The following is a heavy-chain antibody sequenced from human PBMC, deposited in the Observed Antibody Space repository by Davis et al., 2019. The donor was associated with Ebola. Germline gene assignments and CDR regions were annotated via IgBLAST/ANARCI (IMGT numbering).Heavy chain of an antibody. V-gene: IGHV3-30*19. Sequence: GESLKISCAASGFTFSSYGMHWVRQAPGKGLEWVAVISYDGSNKYYADSVKGRFTISRDNSKNTLYLQMNSLRAEDTAVYYCARDLMEWGQGTLVTVSS. D-gene: IGHD3-3*01. J-gene: IGHJ4*02. CDR3: ARDLME. CDR1: GFTFSSYG. CDR2: ISYDGSNK.